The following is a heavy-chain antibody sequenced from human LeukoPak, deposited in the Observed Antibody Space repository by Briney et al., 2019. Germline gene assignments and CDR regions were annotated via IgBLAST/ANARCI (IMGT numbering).Heavy chain of an antibody. Sequence: ASVKLSCKASGYTFTGYYMHWVRQATGQGLEWMGWMNPNSGNTGYAQTFQGRVTMTRNTSISTAYMELSSLRSEDTAVYYCARFPYAIFGLYYYYGMDFWGQGTTVTVSS. CDR3: ARFPYAIFGLYYYYGMDF. J-gene: IGHJ6*02. D-gene: IGHD3-3*01. CDR2: MNPNSGNT. CDR1: GYTFTGYY. V-gene: IGHV1-8*02.